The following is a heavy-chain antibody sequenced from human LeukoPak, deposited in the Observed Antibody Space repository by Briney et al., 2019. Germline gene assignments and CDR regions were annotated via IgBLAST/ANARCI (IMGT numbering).Heavy chain of an antibody. D-gene: IGHD6-6*01. CDR2: IIPIFGTA. Sequence: PGGSLRLSCAASGFTFSSYSISWVRQAPGQGLEWVGGIIPIFGTANNAQKFQGRVTITADESTSTAYMELSSLRSEDTAVYYCARDNPARSSSLDYYYGMDVWGQGTTVTVSS. CDR1: GFTFSSYS. J-gene: IGHJ6*02. V-gene: IGHV1-69*01. CDR3: ARDNPARSSSLDYYYGMDV.